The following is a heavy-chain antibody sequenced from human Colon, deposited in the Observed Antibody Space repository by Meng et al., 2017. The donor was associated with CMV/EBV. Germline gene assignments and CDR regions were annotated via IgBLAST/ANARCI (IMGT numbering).Heavy chain of an antibody. D-gene: IGHD3-16*01. V-gene: IGHV3-23*01. CDR2: ISASGGNT. CDR1: GFTFGNFA. CDR3: AKDRWGVSVGGSDY. Sequence: GGSLRLSGAASGFTFGNFAMTGVRQAPGKGLEWVSRISASGGNTYYADSVKGRFSVSRDNSNSTLFLQLNSLRAEDTAIYYCAKDRWGVSVGGSDYWGQGTLVTVSS. J-gene: IGHJ4*02.